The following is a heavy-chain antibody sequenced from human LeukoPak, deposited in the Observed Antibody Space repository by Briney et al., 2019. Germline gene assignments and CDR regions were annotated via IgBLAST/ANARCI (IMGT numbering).Heavy chain of an antibody. CDR3: ARDGVIVGAAYFDY. D-gene: IGHD2-21*01. Sequence: PGGSLRLSCAASGFTFSSYSMNWVRQAPGKGLEWVSSISSSSGYIYYADSVKGRFTISRDNAKNSLYLQMNSLRAEDTAVYYCARDGVIVGAAYFDYWGQGTLVTVSS. CDR1: GFTFSSYS. CDR2: ISSSSGYI. J-gene: IGHJ4*02. V-gene: IGHV3-21*01.